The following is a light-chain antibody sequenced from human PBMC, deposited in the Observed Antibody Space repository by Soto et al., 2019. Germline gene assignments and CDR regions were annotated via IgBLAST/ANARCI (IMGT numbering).Light chain of an antibody. CDR1: ESIRTW. V-gene: IGKV1-5*01. CDR3: QEYNNSQRT. CDR2: DAS. J-gene: IGKJ1*01. Sequence: DIQMTQSPSALSASIGDRFTITCRASESIRTWLAWYQHKAGKAPKFPLYDASSLESGVPSRFSGSGSGTEFTLTISNLQPDDFATYFCQEYNNSQRTFGQGTKVDIK.